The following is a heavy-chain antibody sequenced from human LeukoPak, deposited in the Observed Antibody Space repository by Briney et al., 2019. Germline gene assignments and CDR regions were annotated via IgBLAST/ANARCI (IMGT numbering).Heavy chain of an antibody. J-gene: IGHJ4*02. CDR1: GFSFSSYA. CDR3: AKDLIAAAGFDY. CDR2: VSGSGGST. D-gene: IGHD6-13*01. V-gene: IGHV3-23*01. Sequence: PGGALRLSCAASGFSFSSYAMSWVGQAPGKGLEGVSAVSGSGGSTYYADSVKGRFTISRGNFKNTVYLQMNSLRAEDTAVYYCAKDLIAAAGFDYWGQGTLVTVSS.